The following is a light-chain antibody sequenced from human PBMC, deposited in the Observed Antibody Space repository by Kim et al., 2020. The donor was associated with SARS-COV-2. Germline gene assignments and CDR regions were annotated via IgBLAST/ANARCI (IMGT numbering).Light chain of an antibody. V-gene: IGLV3-21*04. CDR1: SIGRKT. Sequence: APGRTASTTGGGNSIGRKTVQSYQRKPGQAPVVVIYYDSDRPSGIPERCSGANSGNTATLTISRVEAGDEADYYCQVWDSSSEHYVFGTGTKVTVL. CDR3: QVWDSSSEHYV. J-gene: IGLJ1*01. CDR2: YDS.